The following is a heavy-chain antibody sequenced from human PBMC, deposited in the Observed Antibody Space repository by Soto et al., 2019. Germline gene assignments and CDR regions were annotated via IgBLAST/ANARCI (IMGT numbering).Heavy chain of an antibody. CDR2: ISYSGTT. Sequence: QLQLQESGPGLVKPSETLSLTCTVSGGFISSSSYWGWVRQHPGKGLDWIASISYSGTTYYNPSLNNRVTISVDTSKNQFSLRLSSVTAADTAVFYCVRTSITRQYGGGDFDSRGHGTLVTVSS. CDR1: GGFISSSSY. V-gene: IGHV4-39*01. J-gene: IGHJ4*01. D-gene: IGHD2-2*01. CDR3: VRTSITRQYGGGDFDS.